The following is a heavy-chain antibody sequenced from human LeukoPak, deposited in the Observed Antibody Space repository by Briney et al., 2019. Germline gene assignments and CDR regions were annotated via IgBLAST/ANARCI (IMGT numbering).Heavy chain of an antibody. V-gene: IGHV4-34*01. D-gene: IGHD3-22*01. CDR1: GGSFIDNF. Sequence: SETLSLTCTVFGGSFIDNFWTWIRHSPGQGREGRREINDYTRDSTYNPSLNSTVTIALEKTTNQLYLEMRSVADTATAVYYSARGCIAEIVVVHCFSYGMDVWGEGTTLTVPS. J-gene: IGHJ6*04. CDR2: INDYTRDS. CDR3: ARGCIAEIVVVHCFSYGMDV.